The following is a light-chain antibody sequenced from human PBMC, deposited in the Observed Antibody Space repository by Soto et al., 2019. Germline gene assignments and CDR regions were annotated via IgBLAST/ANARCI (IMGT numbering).Light chain of an antibody. V-gene: IGKV3-11*01. CDR2: DAS. CDR1: QSVSRY. CDR3: QQRGPWPLLT. Sequence: ELVLTQSQATLSLSPGERATLSCRASQSVSRYLAWYHQQPGQVHRLLICDASNRATGIPARLSGSGSGTECTLTISSLEPEDFAVYDCQQRGPWPLLTFGVGTKVEIK. J-gene: IGKJ4*01.